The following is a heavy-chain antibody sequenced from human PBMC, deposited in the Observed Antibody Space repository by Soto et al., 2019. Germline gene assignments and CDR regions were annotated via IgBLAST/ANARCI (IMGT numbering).Heavy chain of an antibody. V-gene: IGHV3-33*03. Sequence: GGSLRLSCAASGFPFSSYGMHWVRQAPGKGLDWVGVIWYDGSNKDYAESVKGRFTISRDNSKNMLYLQMNSLRADDTAVYYCASSINWGQGTLVTVSS. J-gene: IGHJ4*02. CDR2: IWYDGSNK. CDR3: ASSIN. CDR1: GFPFSSYG.